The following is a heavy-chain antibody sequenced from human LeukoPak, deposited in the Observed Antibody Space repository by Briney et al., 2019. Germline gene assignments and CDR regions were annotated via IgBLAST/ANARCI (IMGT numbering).Heavy chain of an antibody. CDR1: GGSISSGGYY. CDR2: IYYSGST. D-gene: IGHD1-26*01. Sequence: SQTLSLTCTVSGGSISSGGYYWSWIRQHPGKGLARIGYIYYSGSTYYNPSLKSRVTISVDTSKNQFSLKLSSVTAADTAVYYCARTKSGSYGYFDYWGQGTLVTVSS. CDR3: ARTKSGSYGYFDY. V-gene: IGHV4-31*03. J-gene: IGHJ4*02.